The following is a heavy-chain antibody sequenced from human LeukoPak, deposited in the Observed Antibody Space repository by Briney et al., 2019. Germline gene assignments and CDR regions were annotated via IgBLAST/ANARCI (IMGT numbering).Heavy chain of an antibody. CDR2: IYYSGST. Sequence: SETLSLTCAVYGGSFSGYYWSWIRQPPGKGLEWIGYIYYSGSTNYNPSLKSRVTISVDTSKNQFSLKLSSVTAADTAVYYCARDVAAAADYYYGMDVWGQGTTVTVSS. CDR3: ARDVAAAADYYYGMDV. J-gene: IGHJ6*02. CDR1: GGSFSGYY. V-gene: IGHV4-59*01. D-gene: IGHD6-13*01.